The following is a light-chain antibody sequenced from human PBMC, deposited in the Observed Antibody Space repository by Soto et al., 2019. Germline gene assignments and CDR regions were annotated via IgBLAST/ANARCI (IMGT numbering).Light chain of an antibody. CDR2: GGS. J-gene: IGKJ1*01. CDR3: QRYGSSLGT. CDR1: QSVSSSY. V-gene: IGKV3-20*01. Sequence: EIVLTQSPCTLSLSPGERATLSCRASQSVSSSYLAWYQQKPGQAPNLRIYGGSSRATGIPDRFSGSGSGTDFSRTISSLESEDFAVYYCQRYGSSLGTFGQGAKGEI.